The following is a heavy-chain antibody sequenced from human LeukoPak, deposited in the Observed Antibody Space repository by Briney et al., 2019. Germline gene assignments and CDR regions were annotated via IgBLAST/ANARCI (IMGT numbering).Heavy chain of an antibody. CDR3: ARDGSLPDY. V-gene: IGHV3-33*03. J-gene: IGHJ4*02. CDR1: GFTFSSYG. CDR2: IWYDGSNK. Sequence: GGSLRLSCAASGFTFSSYGVHWVRQAPGKGLEWVAVIWYDGSNKYYADSVKGRFTISRDNAKNTLYLQMNSLRAEDGAMYYCARDGSLPDYWGQGTLVTVSS. D-gene: IGHD2-15*01.